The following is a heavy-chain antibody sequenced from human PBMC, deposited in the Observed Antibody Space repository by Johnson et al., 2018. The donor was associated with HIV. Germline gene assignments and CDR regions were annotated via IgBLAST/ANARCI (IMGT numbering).Heavy chain of an antibody. CDR3: ARVRVGAFDI. Sequence: VQLVESGGGLVQPGGSLRLSCAAAGFTFSSYVMTWVRQAPGKGLEWVSTITGSGDKTWYADSVKGRFTISRDNSNNTVFLQINSLRVEDTAVYYCARVRVGAFDIWGQGTMVTVSS. V-gene: IGHV3-23*04. D-gene: IGHD1-26*01. CDR1: GFTFSSYV. J-gene: IGHJ3*02. CDR2: ITGSGDKT.